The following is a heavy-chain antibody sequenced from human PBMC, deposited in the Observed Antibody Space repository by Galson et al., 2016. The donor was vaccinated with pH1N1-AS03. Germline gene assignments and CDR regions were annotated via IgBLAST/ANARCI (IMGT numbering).Heavy chain of an antibody. CDR2: IYSGGTT. Sequence: SLRLSCAASGLTVSTNYMSWVRQAPGKGLEWVSTIYSGGTTYYAVSVKGRFTISRDNMKNTLSLQMSSLTAEDTAVYYCVRSDYEDVDSTGFYFDDWGQGTLVTVSS. CDR1: GLTVSTNY. CDR3: VRSDYEDVDSTGFYFDD. V-gene: IGHV3-53*01. J-gene: IGHJ4*02. D-gene: IGHD4/OR15-4a*01.